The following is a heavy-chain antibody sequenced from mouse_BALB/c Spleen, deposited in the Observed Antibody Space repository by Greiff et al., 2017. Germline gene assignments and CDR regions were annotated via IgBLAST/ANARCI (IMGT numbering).Heavy chain of an antibody. J-gene: IGHJ4*01. D-gene: IGHD2-4*01. CDR1: GFSLTSYG. V-gene: IGHV2-9*02. CDR2: IWAGGST. Sequence: VNLVESGPGLVAPSQSLSITCTVSGFSLTSYGVHWVRQPPGKGLEWLGVIWAGGSTNYNSALMSRLSISKDNSKSQVFLKMNSLQTDDTAMYYCATYYDYEYYYAMDYWGQGTSVTVSS. CDR3: ATYYDYEYYYAMDY.